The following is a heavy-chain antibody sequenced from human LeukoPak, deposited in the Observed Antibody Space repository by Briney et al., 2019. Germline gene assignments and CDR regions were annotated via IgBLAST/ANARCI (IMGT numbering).Heavy chain of an antibody. J-gene: IGHJ4*02. CDR1: GGSFSGYY. V-gene: IGHV4-34*01. D-gene: IGHD2-21*02. CDR3: ARGPGEVTGESFDF. Sequence: SETLSLTCAVYGGSFSGYYWSWIRQPPGKGLEWIGEINHSGSTNYNPSLKSRVTISVDTSKNQFSLKLSSVTAADTAMYYCARGPGEVTGESFDFWGQGTLVTVSS. CDR2: INHSGST.